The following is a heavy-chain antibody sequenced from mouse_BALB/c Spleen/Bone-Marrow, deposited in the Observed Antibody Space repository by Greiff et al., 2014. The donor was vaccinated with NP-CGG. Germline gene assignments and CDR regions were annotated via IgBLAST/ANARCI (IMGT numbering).Heavy chain of an antibody. CDR1: GFTSSSYG. V-gene: IGHV5-6-3*01. Sequence: EVKLVESGGGLVQPGGSLKLSCAASGFTSSSYGMSWVRQTPDKRLELVATINSNGGSTYYPDSVKGRFTISRDNAKNTLYLQMSSLKSEDTAMYYCARERYYGNGRIFEYWGQGTTLTVSS. D-gene: IGHD1-1*01. CDR2: INSNGGST. CDR3: ARERYYGNGRIFEY. J-gene: IGHJ2*01.